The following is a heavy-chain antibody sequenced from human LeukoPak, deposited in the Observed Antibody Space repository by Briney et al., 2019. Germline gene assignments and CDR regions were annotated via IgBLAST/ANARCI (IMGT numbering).Heavy chain of an antibody. CDR1: GDSLSSNSAT. V-gene: IGHV6-1*01. D-gene: IGHD3-16*01. CDR3: ARRGEIRRFDY. Sequence: SQTLSLTCAISGDSLSSNSATGDWVRQSPLGGLEWLGRTYYRSRWYNDYAVSVKGRITINPDTSKNQYSLQLNSVTPEDTAVYYCARRGEIRRFDYWGQGTLVTVSS. J-gene: IGHJ4*02. CDR2: TYYRSRWYN.